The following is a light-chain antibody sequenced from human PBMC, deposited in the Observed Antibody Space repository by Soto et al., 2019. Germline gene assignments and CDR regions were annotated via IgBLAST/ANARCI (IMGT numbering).Light chain of an antibody. Sequence: IQFTHSPSSLSSSVWYRFSITCLASQTIDTYVNWYQHKPGPAPKVLIYAAPYLQNGVPSRFSRTGSRADFPLTIRSLQPEDFVTYYCQQNFTFPRTSGQGTKVDIK. CDR3: QQNFTFPRT. CDR1: QTIDTY. CDR2: AAP. J-gene: IGKJ1*01. V-gene: IGKV1-39*01.